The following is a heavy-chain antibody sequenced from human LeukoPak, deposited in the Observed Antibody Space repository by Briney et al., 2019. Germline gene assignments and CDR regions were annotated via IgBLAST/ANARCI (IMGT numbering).Heavy chain of an antibody. CDR3: ARDWGSGWILNWFDP. D-gene: IGHD6-19*01. V-gene: IGHV1-2*06. J-gene: IGHJ5*02. CDR2: INPYTGGT. Sequence: GASVKVSCKASGYTFTGYYMHWVRQAPRQGLEWMGRINPYTGGTNYAQKFQGRVTMTRDTSISTAYMELSSLRSDDTAVYYCARDWGSGWILNWFDPWGQGTLVTVSS. CDR1: GYTFTGYY.